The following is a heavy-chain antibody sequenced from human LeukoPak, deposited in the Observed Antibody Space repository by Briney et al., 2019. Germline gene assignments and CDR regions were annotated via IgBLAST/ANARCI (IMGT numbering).Heavy chain of an antibody. CDR3: AKDPAVTTPEYYFDY. Sequence: GGSLRLSCAASGFTFSSYSMSWVRQAPGKGLEWVSAISGSGGSTYYADSVKGRFTISRDNSKNTLYLQMNSLRAEDTAVYYCAKDPAVTTPEYYFDYWGQGTLVTVSS. D-gene: IGHD4-11*01. CDR1: GFTFSSYS. J-gene: IGHJ4*02. V-gene: IGHV3-23*01. CDR2: ISGSGGST.